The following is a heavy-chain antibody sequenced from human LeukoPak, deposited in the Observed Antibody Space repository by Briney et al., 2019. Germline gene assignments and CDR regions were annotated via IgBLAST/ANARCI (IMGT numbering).Heavy chain of an antibody. D-gene: IGHD3/OR15-3a*01. CDR2: ISGSGGST. J-gene: IGHJ4*02. V-gene: IGHV3-23*01. CDR3: AKRGVVIRVILVGFHKEAYYFES. CDR1: GITLSNYG. Sequence: PGGSPRLSCAVSGITLSNYGMSWIRQAPGKGLEWVAGISGSGGSTYYADSVKGRFTISRHNPKNTLYLQMNSLRAEDTAVYFCAKRGVVIRVILVGFHKEAYYFESWGQGALVTVSS.